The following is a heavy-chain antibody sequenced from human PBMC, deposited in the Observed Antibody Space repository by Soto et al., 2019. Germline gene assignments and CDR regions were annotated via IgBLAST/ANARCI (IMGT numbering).Heavy chain of an antibody. CDR2: IYYSGST. CDR1: GGSISSGDYY. J-gene: IGHJ4*02. V-gene: IGHV4-30-4*01. CDR3: ARDYGRSYDSSGH. D-gene: IGHD3-22*01. Sequence: PSETLSLTCTVSGGSISSGDYYWSWIRQPPGKGLEWIGYIYYSGSTYYNPPLKSRVTISVDTSKNQFSLKLSSVTAADTAVYYCARDYGRSYDSSGHWGQGTLVTVSS.